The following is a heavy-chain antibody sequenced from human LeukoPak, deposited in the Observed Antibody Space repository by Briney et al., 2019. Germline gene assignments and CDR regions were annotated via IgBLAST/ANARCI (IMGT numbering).Heavy chain of an antibody. J-gene: IGHJ4*02. V-gene: IGHV3-15*01. CDR1: GFTFSNAW. CDR2: IKSKTDGGTT. CDR3: TTGDSMPRYYDSSGYYYPDY. D-gene: IGHD3-22*01. Sequence: PGGSLRLSCAASGFTFSNAWMSWVRQAPGKGLEWVGRIKSKTDGGTTDYAAPVKGRFTISRDDSKNTLYLQMNSLKTEDTAVYYCTTGDSMPRYYDSSGYYYPDYWGQGTLVTVSS.